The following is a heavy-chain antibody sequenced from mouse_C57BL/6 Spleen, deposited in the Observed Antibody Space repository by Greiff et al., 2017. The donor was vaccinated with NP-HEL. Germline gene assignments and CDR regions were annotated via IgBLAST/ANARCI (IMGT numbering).Heavy chain of an antibody. CDR1: GYAFTNYL. J-gene: IGHJ1*03. CDR2: INPGSGGT. Sequence: QVQLKQSGAELVRPGTSVKVSCKASGYAFTNYLIEWVKQRPGQGLEWIGVINPGSGGTNYNEKFKGKATLTADKSSSTAYMQLSSLTSEDSAVYFCARSPIRGYFDVWGTGTTVTVSS. V-gene: IGHV1-54*01. CDR3: ARSPIRGYFDV.